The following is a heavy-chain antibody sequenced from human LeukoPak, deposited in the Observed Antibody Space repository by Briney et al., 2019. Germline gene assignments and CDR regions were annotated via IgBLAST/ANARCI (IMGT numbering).Heavy chain of an antibody. Sequence: GGSLRLSRAASGFTFSSYEMNWVRQAPGKGLGWVLYISSSGSTIYYADSVKGRFTISRDNAKNSLYLQMNSLRAEDTAVYYCARVPFYGDGYYHDYGGQGTLVTVSS. CDR3: ARVPFYGDGYYHDY. J-gene: IGHJ4*02. CDR1: GFTFSSYE. CDR2: ISSSGSTI. D-gene: IGHD5-24*01. V-gene: IGHV3-48*03.